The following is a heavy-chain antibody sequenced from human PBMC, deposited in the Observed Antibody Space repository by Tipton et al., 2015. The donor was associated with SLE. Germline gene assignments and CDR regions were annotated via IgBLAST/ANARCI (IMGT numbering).Heavy chain of an antibody. CDR2: IYPGDSDT. V-gene: IGHV5-51*01. CDR1: GYSFTSYW. CDR3: ARHPPRSSSRSSFDY. J-gene: IGHJ4*02. D-gene: IGHD6-13*01. Sequence: QLVQSGAEVKKPGESLKISCKGSGYSFTSYWIGWVRQMPGKGLEWMGIIYPGDSDTIYSPSFQGQVTISAAKSISTAYLQWSSLKASDTAMYYCARHPPRSSSRSSFDYWGQGTLVTVSS.